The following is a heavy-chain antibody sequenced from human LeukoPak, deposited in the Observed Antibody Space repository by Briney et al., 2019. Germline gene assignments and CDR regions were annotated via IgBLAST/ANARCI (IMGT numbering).Heavy chain of an antibody. D-gene: IGHD4/OR15-4a*01. CDR2: IYPGDSDT. J-gene: IGHJ6*03. CDR1: GYSFTSYW. V-gene: IGHV5-51*01. Sequence: GESLKISCKGSGYSFTSYWIGWVRQMPGKGLEWMGIIYPGDSDTRYSPSFQGQVTISADTSISTAYLQWSSLKASDTAMYYCARLRTLSRYYYYMDVWGKGTTVTVSS. CDR3: ARLRTLSRYYYYMDV.